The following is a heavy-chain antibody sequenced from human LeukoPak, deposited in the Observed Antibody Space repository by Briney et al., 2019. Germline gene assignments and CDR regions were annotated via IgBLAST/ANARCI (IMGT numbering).Heavy chain of an antibody. Sequence: SETLSLTCTVSGGSISSYYWSWIRQPAGKGLEWIGRINTSGNTNYKPSLKSRVTMSVDTSKNQFSLKLSSVTAADTAVYYCARVSSSWYQDWYFDLWGRGTLVTVSS. V-gene: IGHV4-4*07. CDR2: INTSGNT. D-gene: IGHD6-13*01. CDR3: ARVSSSWYQDWYFDL. CDR1: GGSISSYY. J-gene: IGHJ2*01.